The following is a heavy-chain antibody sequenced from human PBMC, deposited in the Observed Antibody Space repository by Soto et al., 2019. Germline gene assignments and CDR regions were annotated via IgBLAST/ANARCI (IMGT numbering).Heavy chain of an antibody. CDR1: GYTLTELS. V-gene: IGHV1-24*01. CDR2: FDPEDGET. J-gene: IGHJ4*02. CDR3: ARGNTAPADY. Sequence: ASVKVSCKVSGYTLTELSMHWVRQAPGKGLEWMGGFDPEDGETIYAQNFQDRVTFTRDTSASTVYMELNSLRSEDTAVYYCARGNTAPADYWGQGTLVTVSS.